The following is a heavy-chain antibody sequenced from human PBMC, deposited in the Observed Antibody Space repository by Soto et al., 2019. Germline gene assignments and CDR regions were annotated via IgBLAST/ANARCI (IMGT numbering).Heavy chain of an antibody. J-gene: IGHJ4*02. CDR1: GYTLTVYY. Sequence: ASVKVSCKSSGYTLTVYYMHWVRQAPGQGLEWMGWINPKSGGTMYPQKFQGRVTMTWDTSISTAYMALTRLRSDDTAVYYCARDLAKGGGSAGFDYWGQGTLVTVSS. D-gene: IGHD1-26*01. CDR3: ARDLAKGGGSAGFDY. V-gene: IGHV1-2*02. CDR2: INPKSGGT.